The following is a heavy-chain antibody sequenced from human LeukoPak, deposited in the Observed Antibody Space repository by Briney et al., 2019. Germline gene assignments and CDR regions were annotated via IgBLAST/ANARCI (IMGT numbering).Heavy chain of an antibody. CDR2: IRGKGDYS. D-gene: IGHD5-12*01. CDR1: GFTFKTYT. J-gene: IGHJ5*01. Sequence: GGSLRLSCAASGFTFKTYTMHWVRQSPGKGLEWVSLIRGKGDYSYYADSVRGRFTVSRDNRKNSLYPQMNSLKTEDTAFYYCVKEHNSGWPNFDSWGQGTLVTVSS. CDR3: VKEHNSGWPNFDS. V-gene: IGHV3-43*01.